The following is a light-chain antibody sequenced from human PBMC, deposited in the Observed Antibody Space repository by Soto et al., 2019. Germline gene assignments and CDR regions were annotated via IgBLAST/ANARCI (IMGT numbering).Light chain of an antibody. Sequence: EIQMTQSPPTLSASVGDRVTITCRASQSISTHLAWYQQKPGKAPEVLIYDASTLESGVPSRFRGSDFGKIFLFTFFILLLDVFAIFFGKQYSSILYIFGQGTKVNIK. CDR2: DAS. CDR1: QSISTH. CDR3: KQYSSILYI. J-gene: IGKJ2*01. V-gene: IGKV1-5*01.